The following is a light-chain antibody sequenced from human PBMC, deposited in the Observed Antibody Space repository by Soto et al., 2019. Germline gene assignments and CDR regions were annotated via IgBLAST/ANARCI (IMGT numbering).Light chain of an antibody. CDR2: DDN. V-gene: IGLV3-10*01. Sequence: SYELTQPPSVSVSPGQTARITCSGDALPQKYAFWYQQKSGQAPVLVIYDDNKRPSGIPERFSGSSSGTVATLTISGAQVEDEADYHGYSIDNSNTQRVFGGGTKVTVL. J-gene: IGLJ3*02. CDR3: YSIDNSNTQRV. CDR1: ALPQKY.